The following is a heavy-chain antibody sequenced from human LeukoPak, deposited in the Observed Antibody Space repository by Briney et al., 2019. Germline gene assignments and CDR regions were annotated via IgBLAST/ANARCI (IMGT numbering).Heavy chain of an antibody. CDR3: ARDRRLTYFDY. CDR2: ISYDGSNK. J-gene: IGHJ4*02. CDR1: GFTFSSYA. Sequence: AGGSLRLSCAASGFTFSSYAMHWVRQAPGKGLEWVAVISYDGSNKYYADSVKGRFTISRDNFKNTLYLQMNSLRAEDTAVYYCARDRRLTYFDYWGQGTLVTVSS. V-gene: IGHV3-30-3*01. D-gene: IGHD6-25*01.